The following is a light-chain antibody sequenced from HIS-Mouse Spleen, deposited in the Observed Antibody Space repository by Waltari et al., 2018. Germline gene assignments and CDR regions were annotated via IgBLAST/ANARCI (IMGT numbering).Light chain of an antibody. V-gene: IGLV3-10*01. Sequence: SYELTQPPSVSVSPGQTARITCFGDSLPKTYAYWYQQKSGQAPVLVIYEDSNRPSGIPGRFSGSSSGTMATLTISGAQVEDEADYYCYSTDSSGNHRVFGGGTKLTVL. CDR1: SLPKTY. J-gene: IGLJ2*01. CDR2: EDS. CDR3: YSTDSSGNHRV.